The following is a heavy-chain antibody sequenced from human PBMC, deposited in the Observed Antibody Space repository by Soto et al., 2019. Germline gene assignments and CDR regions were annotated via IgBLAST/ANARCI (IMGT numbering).Heavy chain of an antibody. CDR3: ARYCSSTSCYTPLYYYYGMDV. V-gene: IGHV1-18*01. D-gene: IGHD2-2*02. CDR1: GYTFTSYG. J-gene: IGHJ6*02. CDR2: ISAYNGNT. Sequence: QVQLVQSGAEVKKPGASVKVSCKASGYTFTSYGISWVRQAPGQGLEWMGWISAYNGNTNYAQKLQGRVTMTTDTPTSTAYMELRSLRSDDTAVYYCARYCSSTSCYTPLYYYYGMDVWGQGTTVTVSS.